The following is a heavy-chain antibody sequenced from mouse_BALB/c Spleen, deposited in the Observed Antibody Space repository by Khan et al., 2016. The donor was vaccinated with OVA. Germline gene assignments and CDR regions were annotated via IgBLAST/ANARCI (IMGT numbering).Heavy chain of an antibody. J-gene: IGHJ3*01. CDR1: GYIFTSYW. Sequence: QVQLMQSGAELVRPGASVKLSCKTSGYIFTSYWIHWVKQRSGQGLEWIARIYPGTGGTHYNEQFKGKATLTADKSSSIVYMQFSSLKSEDSAVYLCARPSDSLGSFYAYWGQGTLVTVSA. D-gene: IGHD3-2*01. V-gene: IGHV1-76*01. CDR2: IYPGTGGT. CDR3: ARPSDSLGSFYAY.